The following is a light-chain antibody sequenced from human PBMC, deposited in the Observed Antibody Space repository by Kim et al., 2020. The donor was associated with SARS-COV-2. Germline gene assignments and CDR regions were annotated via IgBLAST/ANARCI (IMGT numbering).Light chain of an antibody. J-gene: IGKJ4*01. CDR1: QTIENY. Sequence: DIQLTQSPSSLSACVGDRVTITCRASQTIENYLNWYQQTPGKAPKLLIYTASTLQSGVPSRFSGSGSGTEFTLTISSLQPEDAATYSCQHTYTSPSFGGRTQVDIK. V-gene: IGKV1-39*01. CDR2: TAS. CDR3: QHTYTSPS.